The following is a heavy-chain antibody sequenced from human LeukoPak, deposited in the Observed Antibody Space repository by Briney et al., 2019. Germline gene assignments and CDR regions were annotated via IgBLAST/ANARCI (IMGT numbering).Heavy chain of an antibody. CDR1: GFTVSSNY. Sequence: GGSLRLSCAASGFTVSSNYMSWVRQTPGKGLEWVAVIYSGGSTYYADSVKGRFTISRDESKNTLYLQMNSLRGEDTAVYYCARSYGGNSHFDYWGQGTLATVSS. CDR3: ARSYGGNSHFDY. V-gene: IGHV3-66*02. J-gene: IGHJ4*02. D-gene: IGHD4-23*01. CDR2: IYSGGST.